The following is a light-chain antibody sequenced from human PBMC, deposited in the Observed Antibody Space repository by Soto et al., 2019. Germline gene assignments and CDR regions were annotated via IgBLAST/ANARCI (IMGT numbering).Light chain of an antibody. CDR1: SSDVGSYKL. J-gene: IGLJ1*01. CDR3: SSYAGSNNFV. CDR2: DDT. Sequence: QSALTQPASVSGSPGQSITISCTGTSSDVGSYKLVSWYQQRPGKAPKLMIYDDTERPSGVSSRFSGSKSGNTASLTISGLQAEDEADYYCSSYAGSNNFVFGTGTKLTVL. V-gene: IGLV2-23*01.